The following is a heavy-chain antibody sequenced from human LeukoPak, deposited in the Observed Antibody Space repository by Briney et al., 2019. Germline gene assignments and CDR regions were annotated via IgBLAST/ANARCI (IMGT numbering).Heavy chain of an antibody. V-gene: IGHV3-30*02. CDR1: GFTFSSYG. J-gene: IGHJ4*02. CDR2: IRYDGSNK. D-gene: IGHD3-10*01. CDR3: AREVVMVRGLYDY. Sequence: GGSLRLSCAASGFTFSSYGMHWVRQAPGKGLEWVAFIRYDGSNKYYADSVKGRFTISRDNSENTLYLQMNSLRAEDTAVYYCAREVVMVRGLYDYWGQGTLVTVSS.